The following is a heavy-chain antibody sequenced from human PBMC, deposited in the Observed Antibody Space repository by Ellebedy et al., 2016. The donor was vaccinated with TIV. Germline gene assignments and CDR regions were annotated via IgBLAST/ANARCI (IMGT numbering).Heavy chain of an antibody. CDR3: ARDGGGFGELSRDAFDI. Sequence: GESLKISCAAAGFTSSRYDMHWVRQVIGKGLEWVSTIGTAGDTYYADSVKGRFTVPRENAKDSLYLQMNDLRAGDTAVYFCARDGGGFGELSRDAFDIWGQGTMVTVSS. D-gene: IGHD3-16*02. CDR2: IGTAGDT. V-gene: IGHV3-13*01. J-gene: IGHJ3*02. CDR1: GFTSSRYD.